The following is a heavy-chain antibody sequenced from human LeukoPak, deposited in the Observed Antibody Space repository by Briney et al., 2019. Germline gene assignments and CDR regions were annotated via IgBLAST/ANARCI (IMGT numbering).Heavy chain of an antibody. J-gene: IGHJ4*02. V-gene: IGHV3-74*01. CDR1: GFTFSSYW. CDR2: IHGDGSST. CDR3: ARGYSSGCYD. Sequence: GGSLRLSCAASGFTFSSYWMSWVRQAPGKGLVWVSRIHGDGSSTNYADSVKGRFTITRDNAKNTVYLQMNSLRVDDTAVYFCARGYSSGCYDWGQGTLVTVSS. D-gene: IGHD6-19*01.